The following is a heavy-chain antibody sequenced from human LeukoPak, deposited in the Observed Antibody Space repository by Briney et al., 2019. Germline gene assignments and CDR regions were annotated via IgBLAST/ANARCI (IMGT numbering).Heavy chain of an antibody. CDR2: IYYSGST. CDR3: ARVPRYYYYYMDV. CDR1: GGSISSSSYY. V-gene: IGHV4-39*07. Sequence: SETLSLTCTVPGGSISSSSYYWGWIRQPPGKGLEWIGSIYYSGSTYYNPSLKSRVTISVDTSKNQFSLKLSSVTAADTAVYYCARVPRYYYYYMDVWGKGTTVTVSS. J-gene: IGHJ6*03.